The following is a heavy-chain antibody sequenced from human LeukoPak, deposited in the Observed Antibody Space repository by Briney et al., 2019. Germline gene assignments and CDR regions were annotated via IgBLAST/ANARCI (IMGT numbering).Heavy chain of an antibody. CDR3: AKGKLRFLEWSFDY. J-gene: IGHJ4*02. V-gene: IGHV3-33*06. CDR2: IWYDGSNK. CDR1: GFTFGSYG. D-gene: IGHD3-3*01. Sequence: GRSLRLSCAASGFTFGSYGMHWVRQAPGKGLEWVAVIWYDGSNKYYADSVKGRFTISRDNSKNTLYLQMNSLRAEDTAVYYCAKGKLRFLEWSFDYWGQGTLVTVSS.